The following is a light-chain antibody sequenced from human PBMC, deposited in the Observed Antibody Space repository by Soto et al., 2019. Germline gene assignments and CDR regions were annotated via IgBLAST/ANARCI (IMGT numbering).Light chain of an antibody. J-gene: IGKJ5*01. CDR1: QTISSW. Sequence: DIQMTQSPSTLSASVGDRVTITCRASQTISSWLAWYQQKPGKAPKLLIYKASTLQSGVPSRFSGSGSGTDFTLTISSLQPEDFATYYCHQLDSYPITFGQGTRLEIK. CDR3: HQLDSYPIT. V-gene: IGKV1-5*03. CDR2: KAS.